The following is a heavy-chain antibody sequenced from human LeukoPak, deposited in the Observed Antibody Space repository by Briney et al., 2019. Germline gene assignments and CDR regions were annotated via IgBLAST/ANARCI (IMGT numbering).Heavy chain of an antibody. J-gene: IGHJ6*03. Sequence: TETLSLTCAVYGGSFSGYYWSWIRQPPGKGLEWIGEINHSGSTNYNPSLKSRVTISVDTSKNQFSLKLSSVTAADTAVYYCATVGPTYYDFWSGYLEDYYYYYMDVWGKGTTVTVSS. V-gene: IGHV4-34*01. CDR1: GGSFSGYY. D-gene: IGHD3-3*01. CDR3: ATVGPTYYDFWSGYLEDYYYYYMDV. CDR2: INHSGST.